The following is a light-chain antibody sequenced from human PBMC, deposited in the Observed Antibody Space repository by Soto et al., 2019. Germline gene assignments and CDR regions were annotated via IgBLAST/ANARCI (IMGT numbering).Light chain of an antibody. V-gene: IGKV3-20*01. Sequence: EIVLTQSPGTLSLSPGERATLSCRASQSVSSSYLAWYQQKPGQAPRLLIYGASSRATGIPDRFSGSGSGTDFTLTISRLEPEDFALYYCPQYGPFGQGPKADIK. CDR2: GAS. CDR3: PQYGP. J-gene: IGKJ1*01. CDR1: QSVSSSY.